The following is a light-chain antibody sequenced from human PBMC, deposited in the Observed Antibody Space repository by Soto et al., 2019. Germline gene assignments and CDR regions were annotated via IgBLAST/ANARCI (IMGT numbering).Light chain of an antibody. CDR2: GTS. CDR3: QQYGGSRWT. J-gene: IGKJ1*01. Sequence: EIVLTQSPGTLSLSPGDRASLSCRASQNVGSAYLAWYQHKPGHAPRLLIFGTSSRATGIPDKFSGSGSGTDFTPTVSRLEAEDCAVYYCQQYGGSRWTFGQGTKVEAK. CDR1: QNVGSAY. V-gene: IGKV3-20*01.